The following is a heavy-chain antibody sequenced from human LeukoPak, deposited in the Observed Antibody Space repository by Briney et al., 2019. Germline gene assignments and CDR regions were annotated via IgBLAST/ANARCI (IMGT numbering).Heavy chain of an antibody. V-gene: IGHV4-59*06. CDR2: IYHSGST. Sequence: KASETLSLTCTVSGGSISSYYWSWIRQPPGKGLEWIGYIYHSGSTYYNPSPVDTSKNQFSLKLSSVTAADTAVYYCVRDRELAYWGQGILVTVSS. J-gene: IGHJ4*02. D-gene: IGHD1-1*01. CDR3: VRDRELAY. CDR1: GGSISSYY.